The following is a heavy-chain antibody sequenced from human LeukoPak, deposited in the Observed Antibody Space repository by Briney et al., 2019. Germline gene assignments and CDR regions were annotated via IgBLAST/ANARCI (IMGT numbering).Heavy chain of an antibody. CDR1: GFTFTIYA. CDR3: AREREGGRTTVTTGGGFDY. Sequence: GGSLRLSCAASGFTFTIYALTWVRQAPGRGLEWVSGINWNGGSTGYADSVKGRFTISRDNAKNSLYLQMNSLRAEDTALYYCAREREGGRTTVTTGGGFDYWGQGTLVTVSS. CDR2: INWNGGST. J-gene: IGHJ4*02. V-gene: IGHV3-20*04. D-gene: IGHD4-17*01.